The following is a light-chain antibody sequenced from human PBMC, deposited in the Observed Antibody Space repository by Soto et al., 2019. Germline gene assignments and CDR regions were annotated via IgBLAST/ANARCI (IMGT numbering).Light chain of an antibody. V-gene: IGLV2-14*01. CDR3: SSYTSSSTLKV. CDR2: EVS. CDR1: SSDVGGYNY. J-gene: IGLJ1*01. Sequence: QSALTQPASVSGSPGQSITISCTGTSSDVGGYNYVSWYQQHPGKAPKLMIYEVSNRPSGVSNRFSGSKSGNTASLTISGLQAEDEADYYFSSYTSSSTLKVFGTGTKLTVL.